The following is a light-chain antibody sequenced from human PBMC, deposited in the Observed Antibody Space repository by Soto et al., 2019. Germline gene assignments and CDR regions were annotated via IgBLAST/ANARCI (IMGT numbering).Light chain of an antibody. CDR1: NIGRKS. CDR2: DDD. Sequence: SYELTQPPSVPVAPGQTATITCGGDNIGRKSVHWYQQRPGQAPVLVVYDDDDRPSGIPDRFSGSNSGNTATLTISKVEAGDEADYYCQVWNNILDLYVFGTGTKVTVL. V-gene: IGLV3-21*02. J-gene: IGLJ1*01. CDR3: QVWNNILDLYV.